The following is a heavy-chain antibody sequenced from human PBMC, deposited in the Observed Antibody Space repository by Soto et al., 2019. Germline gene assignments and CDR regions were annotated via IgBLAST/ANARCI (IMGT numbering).Heavy chain of an antibody. CDR2: IIPIFGTA. J-gene: IGHJ6*02. V-gene: IGHV1-69*01. D-gene: IGHD1-7*01. CDR1: GGTFSSYA. Sequence: QVQLVQSGAEVKKPGSSVKVSCKASGGTFSSYAISWVRQAPGQGLEWMGGIIPIFGTANYAQKFQGRVTITADESTSTAYMELSSLRSEDTAVYNCATRGGYNWNYDYYYYYGMDVWGQGTTVTVSS. CDR3: ATRGGYNWNYDYYYYYGMDV.